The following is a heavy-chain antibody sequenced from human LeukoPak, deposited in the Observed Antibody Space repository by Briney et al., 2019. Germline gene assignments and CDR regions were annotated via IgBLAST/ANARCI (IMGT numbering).Heavy chain of an antibody. Sequence: ASVKVSCKTSGYTFTGYYMHWVRQAPGQGLEWMGWTNPNSGGTNYAQKFQGRVTMTRDTSISTAYMELSRLRSDDTAVYYCARAGVNSSSWYSVSYYYYYYMDVWGKGTTVTVSS. CDR2: TNPNSGGT. CDR1: GYTFTGYY. CDR3: ARAGVNSSSWYSVSYYYYYYMDV. V-gene: IGHV1-2*02. J-gene: IGHJ6*03. D-gene: IGHD6-13*01.